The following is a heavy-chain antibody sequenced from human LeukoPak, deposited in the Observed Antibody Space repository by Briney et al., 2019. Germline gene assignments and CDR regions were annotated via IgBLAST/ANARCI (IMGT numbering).Heavy chain of an antibody. D-gene: IGHD5/OR15-5a*01. V-gene: IGHV3-33*06. CDR2: IWYDGGNK. CDR3: TKDSSVPFGITD. J-gene: IGHJ4*02. CDR1: GFTFSSYG. Sequence: GRSLRLSCAASGFTFSSYGMHWVRHAPGKGLEWVAIIWYDGGNKYYADSVKGRFTISRDNSKSTLSLQMNSLRAEDTAVYYCTKDSSVPFGITDWGQGTLVTVSS.